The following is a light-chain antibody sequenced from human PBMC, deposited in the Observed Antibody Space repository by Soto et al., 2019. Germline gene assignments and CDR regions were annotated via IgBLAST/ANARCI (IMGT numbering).Light chain of an antibody. CDR1: ESISSW. CDR2: DVS. J-gene: IGKJ1*01. Sequence: SQMTQSTSSLSASVGERVTITCRASESISSWLAWYQQKPGKAPKLLIYDVSSLESGVPSRFSGSGSGTEFTLTISSLQPDDFATYYCQQYNSYPWTFGQGTKVDIK. V-gene: IGKV1-5*01. CDR3: QQYNSYPWT.